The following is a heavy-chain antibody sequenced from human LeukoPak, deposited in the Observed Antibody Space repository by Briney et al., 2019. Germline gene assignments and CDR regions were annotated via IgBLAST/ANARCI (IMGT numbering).Heavy chain of an antibody. Sequence: GGSLRLSCAASGFTFNNYAMSWVRQAPGKGLEWVSAISGSGDSTYYADFVKGRFTISRDNSKNTLFLQMNSLRDEDTAVYYCTKESGSYNGWFDPWGQGTLVTVSS. J-gene: IGHJ5*02. CDR3: TKESGSYNGWFDP. CDR1: GFTFNNYA. CDR2: ISGSGDST. V-gene: IGHV3-23*01. D-gene: IGHD1-26*01.